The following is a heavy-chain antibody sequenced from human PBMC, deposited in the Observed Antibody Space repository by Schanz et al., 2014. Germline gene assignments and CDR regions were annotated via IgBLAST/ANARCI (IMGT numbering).Heavy chain of an antibody. D-gene: IGHD1-1*01. CDR3: ARDRRNADLDY. CDR1: GFSLDIFA. J-gene: IGHJ4*02. CDR2: FNDGGVNK. V-gene: IGHV3-23*01. Sequence: EVHLLESGGGLVEPGGSLRLSCATSGFSLDIFAVSWVRQAPGKGLEWVSSFNDGGVNKYYADSVKGRFTISRDNSNKTVDLQMNSLRAEDTALYYCARDRRNADLDYWGQGTLVTVSS.